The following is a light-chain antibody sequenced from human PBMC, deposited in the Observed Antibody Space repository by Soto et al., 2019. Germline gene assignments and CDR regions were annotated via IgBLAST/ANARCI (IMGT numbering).Light chain of an antibody. CDR3: QKYNSPSHT. CDR1: QGIRNY. V-gene: IGKV1-27*01. J-gene: IGKJ4*01. Sequence: DIQMTQSPSSLPASVGDRVTITCRASQGIRNYLAWYQQKPGKVPKLLISAASTLQSGVPVRFSGSGSGTEFILTISSLQPEDVATYYCQKYNSPSHTFGGGTKVEIK. CDR2: AAS.